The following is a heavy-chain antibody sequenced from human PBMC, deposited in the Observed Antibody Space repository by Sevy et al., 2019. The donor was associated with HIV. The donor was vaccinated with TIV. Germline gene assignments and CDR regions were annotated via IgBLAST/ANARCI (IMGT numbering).Heavy chain of an antibody. CDR1: GFTFGDYA. CDR2: IRSKAYGGTT. CDR3: TRDASRGYSYGYGY. V-gene: IGHV3-49*03. D-gene: IGHD5-18*01. Sequence: GGSQRLSCTASGFTFGDYAMSWFRQAPGKGLEWVGFIRSKAYGGTTEYAASLKGRFTISRDDSKSIAYLQMNSLKTEDTAVYYCTRDASRGYSYGYGYWGQGTLVTVSS. J-gene: IGHJ4*02.